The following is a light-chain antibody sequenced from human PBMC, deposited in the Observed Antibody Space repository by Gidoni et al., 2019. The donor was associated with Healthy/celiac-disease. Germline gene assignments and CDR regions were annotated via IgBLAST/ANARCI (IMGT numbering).Light chain of an antibody. CDR2: AAS. J-gene: IGKJ1*01. CDR3: QQSYSTPPT. V-gene: IGKV1-39*01. Sequence: DIQMTQSPSSLSASVGDRVTITCRASQSISSYLNWYQQKPGKAPKLLIYAASSLQRGVPSRCSGSGCGTDVTIIISSLQAEDCATDYCQQSYSTPPTFXQXTKVEIK. CDR1: QSISSY.